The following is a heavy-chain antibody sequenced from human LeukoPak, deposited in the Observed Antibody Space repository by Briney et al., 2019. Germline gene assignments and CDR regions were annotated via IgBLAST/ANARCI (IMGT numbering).Heavy chain of an antibody. CDR1: GFTFSSYG. V-gene: IGHV3-33*01. Sequence: GGSLRLSCAASGFTFSSYGMHWVRQAPGKGLEWVAVIWYDGSNKYYADSVKGRFTISRDNSKNTLYLHMNSLRAEDTAVYYCARSGIAAASHWFDPWGQGTLVTVSS. CDR2: IWYDGSNK. D-gene: IGHD6-13*01. CDR3: ARSGIAAASHWFDP. J-gene: IGHJ5*02.